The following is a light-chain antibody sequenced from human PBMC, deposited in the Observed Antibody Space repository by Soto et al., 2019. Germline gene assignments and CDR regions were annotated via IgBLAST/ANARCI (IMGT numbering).Light chain of an antibody. Sequence: QSALTQPASVSGSPGQSITISCTGTSSDVGGYNYVSWYQQHAGKAPKLIIYDVTKRPSGVSDRFSGSKSGNTASLTISGLQAEDEGDYFCSSFTNINTRVFGGGTQLTVL. CDR2: DVT. V-gene: IGLV2-14*03. CDR1: SSDVGGYNY. CDR3: SSFTNINTRV. J-gene: IGLJ3*02.